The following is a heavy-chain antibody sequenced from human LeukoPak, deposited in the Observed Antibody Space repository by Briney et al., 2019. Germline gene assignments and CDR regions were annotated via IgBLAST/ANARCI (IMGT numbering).Heavy chain of an antibody. D-gene: IGHD2-2*01. CDR3: ARDSEYQLPHYYYYYYMDV. V-gene: IGHV1-46*01. J-gene: IGHJ6*03. CDR1: GYTFTSYY. CDR2: INPSGGST. Sequence: ASVKVSCKASGYTFTSYYMHWVRQAPGQGLEWMGIINPSGGSTSYAQKFQGRVTMTRDMSTSTVYMELSSLRSEDTAVYYCARDSEYQLPHYYYYYYMDVWGKGTTVTVSS.